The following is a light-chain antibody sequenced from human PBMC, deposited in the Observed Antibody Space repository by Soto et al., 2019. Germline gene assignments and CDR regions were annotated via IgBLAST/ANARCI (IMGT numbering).Light chain of an antibody. J-gene: IGLJ1*01. CDR2: GNN. CDR3: QSFDSGLSGSV. V-gene: IGLV1-40*01. CDR1: SSNIGAGSE. Sequence: QSVLKEPPAVSGATGRRFTISCNGNSSNIGAGSEVHWYQQLPGTAPKLLIYGNNNRPSGVPDRFSASRSGTSASLAITGLQADDEAHYYCQSFDSGLSGSVFGTGTKVTVL.